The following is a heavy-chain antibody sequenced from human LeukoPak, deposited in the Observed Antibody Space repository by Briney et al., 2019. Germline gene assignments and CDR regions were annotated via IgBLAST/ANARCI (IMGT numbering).Heavy chain of an antibody. D-gene: IGHD3-22*01. CDR1: GYSFTSYW. CDR2: IYPCDSDT. Sequence: GESLKISCKGSGYSFTSYWIGWVRQMPGKGMEWMGIIYPCDSDTRYSTSFQGQATISADKSISTAYLQWSSLKASDTAMYYCARRNNRYYYDSSGSRADAFDIWGQGTMVTVSS. V-gene: IGHV5-51*01. CDR3: ARRNNRYYYDSSGSRADAFDI. J-gene: IGHJ3*02.